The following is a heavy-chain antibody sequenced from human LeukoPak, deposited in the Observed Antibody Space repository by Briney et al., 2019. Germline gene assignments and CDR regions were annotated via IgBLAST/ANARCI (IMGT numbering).Heavy chain of an antibody. Sequence: SQTLSLTCTVSGGSISSGGYYWSWIRQPPGKGLEWIGYIYHSGSTYYNPSLKSRVTISVDRSKNQFSLKLSSVTAADTAVYYCATEDRIVGATKNGYWGQGTLVTVSS. CDR2: IYHSGST. D-gene: IGHD1-26*01. V-gene: IGHV4-30-2*01. CDR3: ATEDRIVGATKNGY. CDR1: GGSISSGGYY. J-gene: IGHJ4*02.